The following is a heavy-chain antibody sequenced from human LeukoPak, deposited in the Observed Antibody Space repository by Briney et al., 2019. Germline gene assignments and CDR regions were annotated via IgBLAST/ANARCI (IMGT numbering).Heavy chain of an antibody. Sequence: GGSLRLSCAASGFTFSNYEMNWVRQAPGKGLGWVSYISRSSSTIYYADSVKGRFTISRDNAKNSLYLQMNSLRAEDTAVYYCARDGETVVVITTVDAFDIWGQGTMVTVSS. D-gene: IGHD3-22*01. CDR3: ARDGETVVVITTVDAFDI. CDR2: ISRSSSTI. CDR1: GFTFSNYE. J-gene: IGHJ3*02. V-gene: IGHV3-48*03.